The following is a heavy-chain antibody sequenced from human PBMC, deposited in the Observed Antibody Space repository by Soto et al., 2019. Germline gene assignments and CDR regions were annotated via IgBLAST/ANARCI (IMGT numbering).Heavy chain of an antibody. CDR1: GFSLNTSGVG. CDR2: IYWDDDK. Sequence: QITLKESGPALVKPTQTLTLTCTFSGFSLNTSGVGVGWIRQPPGKALEWLALIYWDDDKRYSPSLKSRLTITKDISKHQVVLTMTNMDAVDTGTYYCAHRRPFDGSSSRFDPWGQGTLVTVSS. V-gene: IGHV2-5*02. J-gene: IGHJ5*02. CDR3: AHRRPFDGSSSRFDP. D-gene: IGHD3-10*01.